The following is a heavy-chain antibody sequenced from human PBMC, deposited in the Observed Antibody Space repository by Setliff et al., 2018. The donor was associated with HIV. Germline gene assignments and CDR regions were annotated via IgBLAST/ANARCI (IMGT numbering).Heavy chain of an antibody. V-gene: IGHV1-18*01. D-gene: IGHD3-22*01. CDR1: GXIFTSYG. Sequence: ASVKVSCKASGXIFTSYGISWVRQAPGQGLEWMGWISAYNGNTNYAQKFQGRVARTIDTSTSTAYMGLRSLRPDDTAVYFCARDPSSGIYYDSSGQYFQNWGQGTLVTVSS. J-gene: IGHJ1*01. CDR3: ARDPSSGIYYDSSGQYFQN. CDR2: ISAYNGNT.